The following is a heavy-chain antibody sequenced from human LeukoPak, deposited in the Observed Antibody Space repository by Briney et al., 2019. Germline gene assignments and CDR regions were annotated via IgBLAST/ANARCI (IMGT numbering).Heavy chain of an antibody. Sequence: GGSLRLSCAASGFTVSSNYMSWVRQAPGKGLEWVSVIYSGGSTYYADPVKGRFTISRDNSKNTLYLQMNSLRAEDTAVYYCARLSPYGGGNNWFDPWGQGTLVTVSS. CDR2: IYSGGST. D-gene: IGHD4-17*01. CDR3: ARLSPYGGGNNWFDP. CDR1: GFTVSSNY. J-gene: IGHJ5*02. V-gene: IGHV3-66*04.